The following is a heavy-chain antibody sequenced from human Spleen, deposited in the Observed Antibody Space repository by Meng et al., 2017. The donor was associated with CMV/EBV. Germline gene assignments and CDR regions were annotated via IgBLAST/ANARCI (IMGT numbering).Heavy chain of an antibody. CDR2: IYYSGNT. Sequence: SETLSLTCTVSGGSIRSSNSYWGWIRQPPGKGLEWIGSIYYSGNTYYNPSLKTRVTISLDTSDNKFSLRLTSVTAADTALYYCARDPYDFWSGAPFWGRGTLVTVSS. J-gene: IGHJ4*02. D-gene: IGHD3-3*01. CDR3: ARDPYDFWSGAPF. V-gene: IGHV4-39*07. CDR1: GGSIRSSNSY.